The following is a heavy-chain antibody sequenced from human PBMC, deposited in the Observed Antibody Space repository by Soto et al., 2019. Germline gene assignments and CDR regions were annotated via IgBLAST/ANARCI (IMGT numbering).Heavy chain of an antibody. Sequence: PGGSLRLSCAASGITFSNALMTCVRQAPGKGLEWFVRSNSITDVGTTDYAAPVKGRFTISRDDSKDTMYLEMNNLRTEDTAVYHCTTDSADIVVVPATFGLDVWAQAPTVTVSS. CDR3: TTDSADIVVVPATFGLDV. J-gene: IGHJ6*02. V-gene: IGHV3-15*01. D-gene: IGHD2-15*01. CDR1: GITFSNAL. CDR2: SNSITDVGTT.